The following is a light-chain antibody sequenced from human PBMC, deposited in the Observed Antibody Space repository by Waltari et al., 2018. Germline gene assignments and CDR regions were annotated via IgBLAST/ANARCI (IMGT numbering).Light chain of an antibody. CDR2: AAS. CDR3: QQGYSTPRT. V-gene: IGKV1-39*01. J-gene: IGKJ2*01. Sequence: DIQMTQSPSSLSASVGDRVTTTCRASQSISSYLNWYQQKPGKAPKLLIYAASSLQSGVPSRFSGSGSGTDFTLTISSLQPEDFATYYCQQGYSTPRTFGQGTNLEIK. CDR1: QSISSY.